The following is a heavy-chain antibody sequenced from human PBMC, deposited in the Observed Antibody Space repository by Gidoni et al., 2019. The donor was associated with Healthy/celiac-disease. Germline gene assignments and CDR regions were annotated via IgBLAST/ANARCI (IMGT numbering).Heavy chain of an antibody. CDR2: ISGSGGST. CDR1: GFTFSSYA. D-gene: IGHD4-17*01. V-gene: IGHV3-23*01. J-gene: IGHJ3*02. CDR3: AKGDYGGSEAFDI. Sequence: EVQLLESGGGLLQPGGSLRLSCAASGFTFSSYAMSWVRQAPGKGLEWVSAISGSGGSTYYADSVKGRFTISRDNSKNTLYLQMNSLRAEDTAVYYCAKGDYGGSEAFDIWGQGTMVTVSS.